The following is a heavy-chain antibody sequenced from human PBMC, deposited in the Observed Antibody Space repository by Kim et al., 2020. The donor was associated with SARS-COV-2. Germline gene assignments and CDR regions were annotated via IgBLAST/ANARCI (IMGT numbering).Heavy chain of an antibody. D-gene: IGHD6-13*01. CDR3: ARVTAGNYYYYGMDV. J-gene: IGHJ6*02. Sequence: GGSLRLSCAASGFTFSSYEMNWVRQAPGKGLEWVSYISSSGSTIYYADSVKGRFTISRDNAKNSLYLQMNSLRAEDTAVYYCARVTAGNYYYYGMDVWGQGTTVTVSS. CDR2: ISSSGSTI. CDR1: GFTFSSYE. V-gene: IGHV3-48*03.